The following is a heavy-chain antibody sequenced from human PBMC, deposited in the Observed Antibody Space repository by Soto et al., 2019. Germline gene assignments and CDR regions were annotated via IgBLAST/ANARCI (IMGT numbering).Heavy chain of an antibody. D-gene: IGHD3-16*01. CDR1: GYSFTGHY. J-gene: IGHJ3*02. CDR2: INPNSGGT. CDR3: AKSDGAEENDAFDI. V-gene: IGHV1-2*04. Sequence: QVRLVQSGPEVRKPGASVKISCEASGYSFTGHYLHWVRQAPGHGLEWMGWINPNSGGTNYAQKFQDWISITSDKALSTVYMDMSSLRSEDTAMYYCAKSDGAEENDAFDIWGQGTMISVS.